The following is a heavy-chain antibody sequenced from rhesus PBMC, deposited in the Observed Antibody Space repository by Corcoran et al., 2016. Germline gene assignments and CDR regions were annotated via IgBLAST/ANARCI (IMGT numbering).Heavy chain of an antibody. CDR1: GGSLSRGYYH. V-gene: IGHV4-122*02. Sequence: QVQLQESGPGLVKPSETLSLTCAVPGGSLSRGYYHWSWFRQPPGKGLEWVGYIFYSGSTSYNPSLKSRVTISRDTSKNQFSLRLSSVTAADTAVYYCARSSGSYYFDYWGQGVLVTVSS. CDR3: ARSSGSYYFDY. CDR2: IFYSGST. D-gene: IGHD1-44*02. J-gene: IGHJ4*01.